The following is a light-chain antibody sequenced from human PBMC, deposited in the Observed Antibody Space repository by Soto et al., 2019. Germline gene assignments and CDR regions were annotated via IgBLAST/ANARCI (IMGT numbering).Light chain of an antibody. CDR1: QSLLHSNGYNY. CDR3: MLALLSLFT. V-gene: IGKV2-28*01. CDR2: LGS. Sequence: IVMTQSPLSLPVTPGEPASISCRSSQSLLHSNGYNYLDWYLQKLGQSPQLLIYLGSNRAFGVPDKFSVIVVGTDFTVKISRLEAEDVGVYYCMLALLSLFTFGQGTRLEIK. J-gene: IGKJ5*01.